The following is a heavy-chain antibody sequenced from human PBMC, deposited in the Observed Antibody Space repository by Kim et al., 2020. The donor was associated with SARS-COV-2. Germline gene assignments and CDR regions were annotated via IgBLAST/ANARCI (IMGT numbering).Heavy chain of an antibody. Sequence: SETLSLTCTVSGGSISSSSYYWGWIRQPPGKGLEWIGSIYYSGNTYYNPSLESRVTISVDTSKNQFSLKLNSVTAADTAVYYCARGPHYYDSSHWGLGTLVTVSS. J-gene: IGHJ4*02. CDR1: GGSISSSSYY. D-gene: IGHD3-22*01. CDR3: ARGPHYYDSSH. CDR2: IYYSGNT. V-gene: IGHV4-39*07.